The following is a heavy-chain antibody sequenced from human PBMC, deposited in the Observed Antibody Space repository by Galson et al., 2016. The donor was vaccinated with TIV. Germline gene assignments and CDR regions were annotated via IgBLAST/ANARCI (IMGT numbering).Heavy chain of an antibody. CDR3: ARSLAAVHYYGMDA. CDR2: ISSSSLSI. Sequence: SLRLSCAASGFSLSIYSMNWVRQAPGEGLEWVTYISSSSLSIYYADSVKGRFTISRDNANNALYLQMNSLRAEDTAVYYCARSLAAVHYYGMDAWGQGTTVTVSS. CDR1: GFSLSIYS. D-gene: IGHD6-13*01. V-gene: IGHV3-48*01. J-gene: IGHJ6*02.